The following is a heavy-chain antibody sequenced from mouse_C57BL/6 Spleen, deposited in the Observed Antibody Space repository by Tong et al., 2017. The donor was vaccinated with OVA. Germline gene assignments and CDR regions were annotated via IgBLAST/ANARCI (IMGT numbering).Heavy chain of an antibody. CDR3: ARGLYYGSEGSLFDY. Sequence: VQLQESGPELVKPGASVKISCKASGYAFSSSWMNWVKQRPGKGLEWIGRIYPGDGDTNYNGKFKGKATLTADKSSSTAYMQLSSLTSEDSAVYFCARGLYYGSEGSLFDYWGQGTTLTVSS. CDR1: GYAFSSSW. V-gene: IGHV1-82*01. J-gene: IGHJ2*01. CDR2: IYPGDGDT. D-gene: IGHD1-1*01.